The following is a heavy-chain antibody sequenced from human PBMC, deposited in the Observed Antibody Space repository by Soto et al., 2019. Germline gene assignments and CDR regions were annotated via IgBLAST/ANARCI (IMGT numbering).Heavy chain of an antibody. J-gene: IGHJ4*02. CDR3: AKASSGWFFRDYFDY. D-gene: IGHD6-19*01. CDR1: GFTFSSYA. CDR2: ISGSGGST. V-gene: IGHV3-23*01. Sequence: GGSLRLSCAASGFTFSSYAMSWVRQAPGKGLEWVSAISGSGGSTYYADSVKGRFTISRDNSKNTLYLQVNSLRAEDTAVYYCAKASSGWFFRDYFDYWGQGTLVTVSS.